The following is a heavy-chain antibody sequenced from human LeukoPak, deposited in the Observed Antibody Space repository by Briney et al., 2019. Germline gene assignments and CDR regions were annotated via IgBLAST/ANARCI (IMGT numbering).Heavy chain of an antibody. CDR3: ARAPYCSSTSCYSALSSQRSYYYYYMDV. CDR1: GYTFTSYY. J-gene: IGHJ6*03. V-gene: IGHV1-46*01. Sequence: GASVKVSCKASGYTFTSYYMHWVRQAPGQGLEWMGIINPSGGSTSYAQKFQGRVTMTRDTSTSTVYMELSSLRSEDTAVYYCARAPYCSSTSCYSALSSQRSYYYYYMDVWGKGTTVTVSS. D-gene: IGHD2-2*01. CDR2: INPSGGST.